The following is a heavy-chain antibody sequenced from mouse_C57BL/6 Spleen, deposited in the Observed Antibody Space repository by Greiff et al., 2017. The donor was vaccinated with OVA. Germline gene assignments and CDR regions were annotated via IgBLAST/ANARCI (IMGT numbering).Heavy chain of an antibody. CDR3: ARGQLRPHYYAMDY. J-gene: IGHJ4*01. D-gene: IGHD3-2*02. CDR1: GYTFTSYW. CDR2: IDPSDSET. V-gene: IGHV1-52*01. Sequence: QVQLQQPGAELVRPGSSVKLSCKASGYTFTSYWMHWVKQRPIQGLEWIGNIDPSDSETHYNQKFKDKATLTVDKSSSTAYMQLSSLTSDDSAVYYCARGQLRPHYYAMDYWGQGTSVTVSA.